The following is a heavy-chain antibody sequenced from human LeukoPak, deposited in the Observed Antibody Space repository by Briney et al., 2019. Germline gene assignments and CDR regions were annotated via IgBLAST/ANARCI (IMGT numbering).Heavy chain of an antibody. CDR3: AKGRGIYSGYDLIDY. CDR1: GFTFSSYG. D-gene: IGHD5-12*01. CDR2: ISYAGSNK. V-gene: IGHV3-30*18. J-gene: IGHJ4*02. Sequence: GGSLRLSCAASGFTFSSYGMHWVRPAPGKGLEWVAVISYAGSNKYYADSVKGRFTISRDNSKYTLYLQMNSLRAEDTAVYYCAKGRGIYSGYDLIDYWGQGTLVTVTS.